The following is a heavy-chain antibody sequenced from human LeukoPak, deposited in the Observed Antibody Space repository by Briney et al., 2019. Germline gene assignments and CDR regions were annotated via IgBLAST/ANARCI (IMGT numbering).Heavy chain of an antibody. CDR3: TRSLGVVIHGGMDV. Sequence: KPSETLCLTCTASGGSISSYHWSWIRQPPGKGLEWIGHIYYTGSTNYNPSLKSRVTISLDTSKNQFSLQLSSVTAADTAVYYCTRSLGVVIHGGMDVWGQGTTVTVSS. CDR2: IYYTGST. CDR1: GGSISSYH. V-gene: IGHV4-59*01. J-gene: IGHJ6*02. D-gene: IGHD3-3*01.